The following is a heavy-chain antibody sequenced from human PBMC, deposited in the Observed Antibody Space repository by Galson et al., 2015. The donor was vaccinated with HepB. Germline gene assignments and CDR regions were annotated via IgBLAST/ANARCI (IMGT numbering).Heavy chain of an antibody. CDR2: INTNTGKP. CDR3: ARMTRVVGFDY. D-gene: IGHD4-23*01. Sequence: SAKVAYKASGYTFTCHAMNRVRQAPGQGLEWMGWINTNTGKPTYTLGFTGRFVFSLDTSVSTAYLQISSLKAEDTAVYYCARMTRVVGFDYWGQGTLVTVSS. V-gene: IGHV7-4-1*02. J-gene: IGHJ4*02. CDR1: GYTFTCHA.